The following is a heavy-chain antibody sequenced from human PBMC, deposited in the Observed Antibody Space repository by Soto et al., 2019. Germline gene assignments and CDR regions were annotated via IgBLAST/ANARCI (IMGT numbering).Heavy chain of an antibody. CDR2: IDPSDSQT. V-gene: IGHV5-10-1*01. CDR1: GYSFAGYW. D-gene: IGHD3-22*01. J-gene: IGHJ4*02. Sequence: PGESLKISCKGSGYSFAGYWITWVRQKPGKGLEWMGRIDPSDSQTYYSPSFRGHVTISATKSITTVFLQWSSLRASDTAMYYCARQIYDSDTGPNFQYYFDSWGQGTPVTVAS. CDR3: ARQIYDSDTGPNFQYYFDS.